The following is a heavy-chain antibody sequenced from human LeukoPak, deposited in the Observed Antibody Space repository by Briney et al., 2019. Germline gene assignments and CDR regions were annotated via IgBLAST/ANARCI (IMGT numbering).Heavy chain of an antibody. J-gene: IGHJ4*02. D-gene: IGHD3-3*01. V-gene: IGHV3-23*01. CDR2: ISGSGGST. CDR1: GFTFSSYA. CDR3: AKVGLRFLEWLPHYFDY. Sequence: GGSLRLSCAASGFTFSSYAMSWVRQAPGKGLEWVSAISGSGGSTYYADSVKGRFTISRDNSKNTLYLQMSSLRAEDTAVYYCAKVGLRFLEWLPHYFDYWGQGTLVTVSS.